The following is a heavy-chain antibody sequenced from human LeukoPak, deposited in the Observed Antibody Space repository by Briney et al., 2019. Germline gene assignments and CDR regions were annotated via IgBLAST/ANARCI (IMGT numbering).Heavy chain of an antibody. CDR1: GFTFSTYG. J-gene: IGHJ4*02. Sequence: GGSLRLSCTTSGFTFSTYGMNWVRQAPGKGLEWVSAINAGGRTTYYADSVKGRFTVSRDNSKNTVYLQMNSLRADDTAVYYCAKDKALSFDYWGQGTLVTVSS. V-gene: IGHV3-23*01. CDR3: AKDKALSFDY. CDR2: INAGGRTT.